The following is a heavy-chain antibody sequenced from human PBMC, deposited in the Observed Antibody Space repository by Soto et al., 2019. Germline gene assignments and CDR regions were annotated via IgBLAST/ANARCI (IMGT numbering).Heavy chain of an antibody. Sequence: QVQLVQSGAEVKTPGASVKVSCRASGYSFRTHGISWVRQAPGQGLEWMGWISTYDDKTNFPQKFQGRITMTTDTSTSTAYMELRSLRSDDTAVYCCARDLGYCNSSGCFSNWFDPWGQGTLVTVSS. CDR3: ARDLGYCNSSGCFSNWFDP. J-gene: IGHJ5*02. D-gene: IGHD2-15*01. CDR1: GYSFRTHG. V-gene: IGHV1-18*01. CDR2: ISTYDDKT.